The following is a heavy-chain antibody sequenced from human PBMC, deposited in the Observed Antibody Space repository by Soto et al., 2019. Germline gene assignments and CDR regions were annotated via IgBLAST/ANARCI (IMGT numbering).Heavy chain of an antibody. CDR3: VRDGGIAARHYYGMDV. J-gene: IGHJ6*02. Sequence: GSLRLSCAASAFTFRAHNMVWVRQAPGKGLEWVGRSRNKANNYTTEYAASVKGRFTISRDDSKNSLYLQMNSLKTEETAVYYCVRDGGIAARHYYGMDVWGQGTTVTVSS. D-gene: IGHD6-6*01. V-gene: IGHV3-72*01. CDR1: AFTFRAHN. CDR2: SRNKANNYTT.